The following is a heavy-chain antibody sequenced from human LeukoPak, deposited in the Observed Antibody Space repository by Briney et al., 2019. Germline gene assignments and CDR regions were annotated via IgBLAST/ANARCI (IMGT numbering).Heavy chain of an antibody. D-gene: IGHD2-2*02. CDR3: AKASAAIPQYCNS. J-gene: IGHJ5*02. CDR2: ISGTGSST. Sequence: GGSLRLSCAASGFIFSSFSVNWVRQAPGKGLEWVSTISGTGSSTYYADSAKGRFTISRDNSKDTLFLQLNSLTAADTAMYFCAKASAAIPQYCNSWGQGTLVTVSS. CDR1: GFIFSSFS. V-gene: IGHV3-23*01.